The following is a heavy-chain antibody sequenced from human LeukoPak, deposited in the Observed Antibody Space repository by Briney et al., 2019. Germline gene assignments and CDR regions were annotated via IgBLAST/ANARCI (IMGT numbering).Heavy chain of an antibody. CDR2: INPSGGST. CDR1: GYTFTSYY. Sequence: ASVKVSCKASGYTFTSYYMHWVRQAPGQGLEWMGIINPSGGSTSYAQKFQGRVTMTRDMSTSTVYMGLSSLRSEDTAVYYCAREAVPAANDYWGQGTLVTVSS. D-gene: IGHD2-2*01. V-gene: IGHV1-46*01. CDR3: AREAVPAANDY. J-gene: IGHJ4*02.